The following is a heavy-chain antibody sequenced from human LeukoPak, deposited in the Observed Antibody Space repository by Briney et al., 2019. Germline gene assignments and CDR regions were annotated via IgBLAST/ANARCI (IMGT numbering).Heavy chain of an antibody. V-gene: IGHV3-33*08. CDR1: GFTISTNG. CDR2: IWYDGSNQ. Sequence: GRSLRLSCAASGFTISTNGMHWVRQAPGKGLEWVALIWYDGSNQGYVDSVQGRFIISRDNSKNTLFLQMNSLRAEDTAVYYCARDITGAAGAFDVWAKGQWSPSLQ. J-gene: IGHJ3*01. CDR3: ARDITGAAGAFDV. D-gene: IGHD7-27*01.